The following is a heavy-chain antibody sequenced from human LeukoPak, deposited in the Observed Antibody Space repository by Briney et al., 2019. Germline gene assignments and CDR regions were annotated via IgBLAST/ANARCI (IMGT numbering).Heavy chain of an antibody. CDR3: AREYSSGWYYSDS. CDR1: SGSISSYY. D-gene: IGHD6-19*01. V-gene: IGHV4-59*01. CDR2: IYYSGST. J-gene: IGHJ4*02. Sequence: SETLSLTCTVSSGSISSYYWSWIRQPPGKGLEWIGYIYYSGSTNYYPSLKSRVTISVDTSKNQFSLKLRSVTAADTAVYYCAREYSSGWYYSDSWGQGTLVTVSS.